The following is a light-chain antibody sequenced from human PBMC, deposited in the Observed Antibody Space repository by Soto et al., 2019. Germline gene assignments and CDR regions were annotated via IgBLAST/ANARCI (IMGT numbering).Light chain of an antibody. Sequence: QSVLTQPPSVSGAPGQTVTISCTGSGSDIGAGSDVHWYQQLPGTAPKLLIFRNFNRPSGVPDRFSGSKSGTSASLAITGLQAEDEADYYCQSYDSSLRGWVFGGGTKLTVL. V-gene: IGLV1-40*01. J-gene: IGLJ3*02. CDR3: QSYDSSLRGWV. CDR2: RNF. CDR1: GSDIGAGSD.